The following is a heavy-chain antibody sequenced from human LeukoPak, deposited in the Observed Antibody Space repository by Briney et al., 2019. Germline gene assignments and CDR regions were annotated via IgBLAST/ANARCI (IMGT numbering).Heavy chain of an antibody. D-gene: IGHD6-13*01. Sequence: GASVKVSCKASGYTFTGYYMHWVRQAPGQGLEWMGWINPNSGGTNYAQKFQGWVTMTRDTSISTAYMELIRLRSDATAVYYGAIDAPPIAAAGTGAHWFDPWGKGTLVTVAS. CDR3: AIDAPPIAAAGTGAHWFDP. J-gene: IGHJ5*02. V-gene: IGHV1-2*04. CDR2: INPNSGGT. CDR1: GYTFTGYY.